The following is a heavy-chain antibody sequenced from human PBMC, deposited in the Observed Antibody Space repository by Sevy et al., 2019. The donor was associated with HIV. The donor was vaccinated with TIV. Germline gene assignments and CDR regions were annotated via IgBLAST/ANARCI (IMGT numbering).Heavy chain of an antibody. D-gene: IGHD4-17*01. V-gene: IGHV3-30*18. CDR2: ISYDGSNK. CDR1: GFTFSSYG. J-gene: IGHJ4*02. Sequence: GGSLRLSCAASGFTFSSYGMHWVRQAPGKGLEWVAVISYDGSNKYYADSVKGRFTISIDNSMNTLYLQMNSLRAEDTAVYYCAKLYGGNQPHDYWGQRTLVTVSS. CDR3: AKLYGGNQPHDY.